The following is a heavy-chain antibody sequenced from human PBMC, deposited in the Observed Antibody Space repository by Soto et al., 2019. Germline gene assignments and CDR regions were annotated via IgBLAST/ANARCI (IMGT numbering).Heavy chain of an antibody. V-gene: IGHV3-74*01. CDR3: ARPLTNYGDFVGPLDY. CDR1: GFTFSDYW. Sequence: GGSLRLSCAASGFTFSDYWMHWLRQAPGKGLVWVSRLSPDGRSTSYADSVKGRFTISRDNAKNTLYLQMNSLRAEDTAVYYCARPLTNYGDFVGPLDYWGQGALVTVSS. J-gene: IGHJ4*02. CDR2: LSPDGRST. D-gene: IGHD4-17*01.